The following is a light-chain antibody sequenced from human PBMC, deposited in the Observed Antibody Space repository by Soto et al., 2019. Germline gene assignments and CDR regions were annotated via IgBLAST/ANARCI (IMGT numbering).Light chain of an antibody. CDR3: GAWDDSLGGWV. Sequence: QSVLTQPSSASGTPGQTVTISCSGSNSNLGRNNANWLQQFPGTAPKVLIYYSNRRPSGVPDRFSGSRSGTSTSLTISGLQSDDEGDYYCGAWDDSLGGWVFGGRTKPTVL. V-gene: IGLV1-44*01. J-gene: IGLJ3*02. CDR2: YSN. CDR1: NSNLGRNN.